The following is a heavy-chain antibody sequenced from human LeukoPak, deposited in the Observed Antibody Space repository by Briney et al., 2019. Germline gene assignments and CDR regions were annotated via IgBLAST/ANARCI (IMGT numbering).Heavy chain of an antibody. J-gene: IGHJ3*02. Sequence: GGSLRLSCAASGXTFSNYDMHWVRQAPGKGLEWVAFISYDGTNKYYADSVKGRFTISRDNSKNTLYLQLNSLRAEDTALYYCAKDLLMGTTYAFDIWGQGTMVTVSS. CDR3: AKDLLMGTTYAFDI. D-gene: IGHD1-26*01. V-gene: IGHV3-30*18. CDR1: GXTFSNYD. CDR2: ISYDGTNK.